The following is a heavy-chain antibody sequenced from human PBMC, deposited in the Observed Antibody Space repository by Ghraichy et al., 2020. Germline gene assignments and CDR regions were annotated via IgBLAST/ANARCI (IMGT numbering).Heavy chain of an antibody. CDR3: ATGRTSYGLFDY. D-gene: IGHD5-18*01. Sequence: VKVSCKVSGYTLTELSMHWVRQAPGKGLEWMGGFDPEDGETIYAQKFQGRVTITEDTSTDTAYMELSSLRSEDTAVYYCATGRTSYGLFDYWGQGTLVTVSS. CDR2: FDPEDGET. J-gene: IGHJ4*02. V-gene: IGHV1-24*01. CDR1: GYTLTELS.